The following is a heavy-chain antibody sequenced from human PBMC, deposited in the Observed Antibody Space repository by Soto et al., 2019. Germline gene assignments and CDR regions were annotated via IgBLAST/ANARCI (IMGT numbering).Heavy chain of an antibody. CDR2: IRSNNYGGTT. D-gene: IGHD3-22*01. CDR1: GFTFGDYA. Sequence: HPGGSLRLSCAASGFTFGDYAMSWFRQAPGKGLEWVGFIRSNNYGGTTEYAASVKGRFTISREDSKSIAYLQMNSLKSEDTAVYYCSRGATYYYDSTDNNFDCWGQGTLVTVSS. V-gene: IGHV3-49*03. CDR3: SRGATYYYDSTDNNFDC. J-gene: IGHJ4*02.